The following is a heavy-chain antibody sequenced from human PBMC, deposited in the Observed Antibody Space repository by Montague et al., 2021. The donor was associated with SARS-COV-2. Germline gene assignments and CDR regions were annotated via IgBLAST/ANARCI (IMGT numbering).Heavy chain of an antibody. V-gene: IGHV4-59*13. CDR3: ARGFDY. CDR2: IYYSGST. Sequence: SETLSLTCTVSGGSISSYYCSWIRQPPGKGLQWIGCIYYSGSTNYNPSLKSRVTISVDTSKNQFSLKLSSATAADTAAYFCARGFDYWGQGTLVTVSS. CDR1: GGSISSYY. J-gene: IGHJ4*02.